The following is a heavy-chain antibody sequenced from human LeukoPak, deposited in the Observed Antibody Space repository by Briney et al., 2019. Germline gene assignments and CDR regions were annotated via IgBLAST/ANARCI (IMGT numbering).Heavy chain of an antibody. Sequence: GAAVKVSCKASGYTFTSYGISGVRQAPGEGREWMGWISAYKGNTNYAQKLQGRGTMTTDTSTSTASLQLRSPRSDDTAVYSCARARSHSYGSGRFRSQPTYGMDVWGQGTTVTVSS. CDR2: ISAYKGNT. V-gene: IGHV1-18*01. CDR3: ARARSHSYGSGRFRSQPTYGMDV. D-gene: IGHD3-10*01. CDR1: GYTFTSYG. J-gene: IGHJ6*02.